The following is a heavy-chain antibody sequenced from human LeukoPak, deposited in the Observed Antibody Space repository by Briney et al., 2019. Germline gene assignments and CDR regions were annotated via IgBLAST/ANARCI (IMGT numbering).Heavy chain of an antibody. J-gene: IGHJ5*01. V-gene: IGHV1-8*01. CDR1: GYTFTNYD. D-gene: IGHD1-26*01. Sequence: GASVKVSCKASGYTFTNYDINWVRQATGQGLEWMGWMNPNSGDTGYAEKFQGRVTMTRDTSTNTAYMELTSQTSDDTAIFYCARTGMGGNVWIDSWGQGTLVTVSS. CDR3: ARTGMGGNVWIDS. CDR2: MNPNSGDT.